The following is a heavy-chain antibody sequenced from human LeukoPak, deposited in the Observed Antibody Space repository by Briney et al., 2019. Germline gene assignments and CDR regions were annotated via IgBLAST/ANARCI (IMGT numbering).Heavy chain of an antibody. Sequence: SGPTLVKPTQTLTLTCTFSGFSFSTIGVSVGWIRQPPGTALEWLALIYWNDDKRYSASLKNRLTITKDTSKNQVVLTMTNMDPVDTATYYYVSGSFPNWFDPWGQGTLVTVSS. V-gene: IGHV2-5*01. D-gene: IGHD3-10*01. CDR3: VSGSFPNWFDP. J-gene: IGHJ5*02. CDR2: IYWNDDK. CDR1: GFSFSTIGVS.